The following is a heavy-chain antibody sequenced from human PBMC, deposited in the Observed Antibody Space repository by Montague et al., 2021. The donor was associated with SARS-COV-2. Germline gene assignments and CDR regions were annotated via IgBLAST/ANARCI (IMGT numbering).Heavy chain of an antibody. V-gene: IGHV4-34*01. D-gene: IGHD3-10*01. J-gene: IGHJ4*02. CDR2: INHSGST. CDR3: ARGARQGYGFRLGSFDY. CDR1: GGSFSGPY. Sequence: TLSLTCAVYGGSFSGPYWNWIRQPPGKGLEWIGEINHSGSTNNNPSLKSRVTMSVDTSKNQFSLKLSSVAAADTAVYYCARGARQGYGFRLGSFDYWGQGTLVTVSS.